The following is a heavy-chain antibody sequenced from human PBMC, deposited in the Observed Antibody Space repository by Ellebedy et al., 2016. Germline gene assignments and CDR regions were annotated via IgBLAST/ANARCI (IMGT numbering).Heavy chain of an antibody. D-gene: IGHD3-3*01. CDR2: IDFRGTGT. CDR3: ARDGSEWSRDY. CDR1: TFSITG. Sequence: TFSITGMTWVRQAPGKGLEWVATIDFRGTGTYYGDSVKGRFIVSRDNTKNSLFLQMNSLGVEDTAVYYCARDGSEWSRDYWGQGTLVTVSS. V-gene: IGHV3-21*06. J-gene: IGHJ4*02.